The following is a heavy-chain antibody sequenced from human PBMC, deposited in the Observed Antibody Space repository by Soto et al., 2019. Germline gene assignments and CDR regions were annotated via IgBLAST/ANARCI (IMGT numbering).Heavy chain of an antibody. CDR1: GVSISSNDFY. Sequence: PSETLSLTCIVSGVSISSNDFYWSWIRQHPGKGLEWIGYIYYSGNTYYNPSLKSRVTILVDTSKNQFSLKLSSVTAADTAVYYCARHVPRAAFDIWGQGTMVTVSS. V-gene: IGHV4-31*03. J-gene: IGHJ3*02. D-gene: IGHD2-2*01. CDR2: IYYSGNT. CDR3: ARHVPRAAFDI.